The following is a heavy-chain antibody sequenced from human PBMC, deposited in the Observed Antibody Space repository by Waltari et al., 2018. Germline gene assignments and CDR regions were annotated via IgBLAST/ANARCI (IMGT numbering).Heavy chain of an antibody. CDR2: INHSGST. CDR1: GGSFSSYY. D-gene: IGHD2-2*01. J-gene: IGHJ5*02. V-gene: IGHV4-34*01. Sequence: QVQLQQWGAGLLKPSETLSLTCAVYGGSFSSYYWSWIRQPPGKGLEWIGEINHSGSTNYNPSLKSRVTISVDTAKNQFSLKLSSVTAADTAVYYCARVVVVPAASHNWFDPWGQGTLVTVSS. CDR3: ARVVVVPAASHNWFDP.